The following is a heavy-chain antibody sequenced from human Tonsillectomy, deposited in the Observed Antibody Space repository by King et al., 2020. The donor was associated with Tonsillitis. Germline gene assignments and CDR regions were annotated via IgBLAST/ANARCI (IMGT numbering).Heavy chain of an antibody. CDR1: GFTFSRYG. CDR3: VKDEGYSYGGHNWFDS. V-gene: IGHV3-30*02. D-gene: IGHD2-15*01. CDR2: IWFDARKT. Sequence: VQLVESGGGVVQWGGSLRLSCGASGFTFSRYGMHWVRQAPGKGLEWVAMIWFDARKTDYRDSVRGRFTISRDNSRNILYLQIDSLRADDTAVYYCVKDEGYSYGGHNWFDSWGPGTLVTVYS. J-gene: IGHJ5*01.